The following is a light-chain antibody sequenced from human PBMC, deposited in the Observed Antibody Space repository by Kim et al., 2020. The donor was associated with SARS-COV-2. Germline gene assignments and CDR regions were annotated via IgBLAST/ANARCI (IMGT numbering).Light chain of an antibody. J-gene: IGLJ2*01. CDR3: AAWDDSLSVVV. CDR2: RNN. Sequence: GQRVTISCSGRISNIGSDYVYWYQQLPGTAPKLLIYRNNTRPSGVPDRFSGSKSGTSASLAISELRSEDEAGYYCAAWDDSLSVVVFGGGTQLTVL. V-gene: IGLV1-47*01. CDR1: ISNIGSDY.